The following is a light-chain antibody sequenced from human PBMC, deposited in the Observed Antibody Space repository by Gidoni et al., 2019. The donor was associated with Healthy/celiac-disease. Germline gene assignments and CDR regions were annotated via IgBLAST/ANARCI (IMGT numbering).Light chain of an antibody. CDR2: DAS. CDR1: QGISSA. V-gene: IGKV1-13*02. Sequence: AIQLTQSPSSLSASVGDRVTITCRASQGISSALAWFQQKPGKAPKLLISDASSLESGVPSRCSGSGSGTDFSLTISSLQLEDFATYYCQQFNSYPGTFGQGTRLEIK. J-gene: IGKJ5*01. CDR3: QQFNSYPGT.